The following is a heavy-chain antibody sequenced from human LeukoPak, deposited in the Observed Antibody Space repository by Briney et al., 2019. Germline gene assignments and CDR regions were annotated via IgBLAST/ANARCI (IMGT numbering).Heavy chain of an antibody. CDR3: ARLASSSWPLYYYGMDV. CDR1: RYTFTSYD. J-gene: IGHJ6*02. CDR2: MNPNSANT. D-gene: IGHD6-13*01. V-gene: IGHV1-8*01. Sequence: ASVKVSCMASRYTFTSYDINWVRQATGKGLEWMGWMNPNSANTGYAQKFQGRVTMTRNTSISTAYMELSSLRSEDTAVYYCARLASSSWPLYYYGMDVWGQGTTVTVSS.